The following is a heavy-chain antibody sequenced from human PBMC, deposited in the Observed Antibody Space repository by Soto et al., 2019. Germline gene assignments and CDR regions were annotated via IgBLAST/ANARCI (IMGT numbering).Heavy chain of an antibody. CDR2: INAGNGNT. Sequence: QVQLVQSGAEVKKPGASVKVSCKASGYTFTSYAMHWVRQAPGQRLEWMGWINAGNGNTKYSQKFQGRVTITRDTSASTAYMELSSLRSEDTAVYYCARSRVGYYYYYMDVWGKGTTVTVSS. V-gene: IGHV1-3*01. CDR1: GYTFTSYA. J-gene: IGHJ6*03. D-gene: IGHD1-26*01. CDR3: ARSRVGYYYYYMDV.